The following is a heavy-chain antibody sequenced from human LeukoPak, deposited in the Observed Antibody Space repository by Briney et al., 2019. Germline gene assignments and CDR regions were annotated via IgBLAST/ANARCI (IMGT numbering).Heavy chain of an antibody. D-gene: IGHD4-23*01. CDR3: ARDYGGNSGYFQH. CDR1: GGSFSGYY. Sequence: SETLSLTCAVYGGSFSGYYWSWIRQPPGKGLEWIGEINHSGSTNYNPSLKSRVTMSVDTSKNQFSLKLSSVTAADTAVYYCARDYGGNSGYFQHWGQGTLVTVSS. V-gene: IGHV4-34*01. CDR2: INHSGST. J-gene: IGHJ1*01.